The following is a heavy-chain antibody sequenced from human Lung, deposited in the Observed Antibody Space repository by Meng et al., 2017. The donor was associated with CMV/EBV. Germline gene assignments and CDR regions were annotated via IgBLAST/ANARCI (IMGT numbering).Heavy chain of an antibody. J-gene: IGHJ4*02. V-gene: IGHV1-18*04. CDR1: HYSFISYT. CDR3: ARERWYYGSGNYHPFDY. CDR2: ISAYNGET. Sequence: QVPVWQSGPEVKKPGASVKVSCKASHYSFISYTINWVRQAPGQGLEWMGRISAYNGETRYAQKFQGRVTFSTDSSTDTAYMELRSLRSDDTAIYYCARERWYYGSGNYHPFDYWGQGTLVTVSS. D-gene: IGHD3-10*01.